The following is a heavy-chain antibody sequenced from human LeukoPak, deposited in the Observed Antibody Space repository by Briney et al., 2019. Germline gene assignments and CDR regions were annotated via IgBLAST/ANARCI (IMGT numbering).Heavy chain of an antibody. J-gene: IGHJ4*02. CDR3: VRGGDYADY. CDR2: IKRDGSEK. CDR1: GFTFSSYW. V-gene: IGHV3-7*01. Sequence: PGGSLRLSCVASGFTFSSYWMRWVRQAPGKGLEWVANIKRDGSEKYYVDSVKGRFTISRDNAKNSLFLQMNSLRAEDTAVYYCVRGGDYADYWGQGTLVTVSS.